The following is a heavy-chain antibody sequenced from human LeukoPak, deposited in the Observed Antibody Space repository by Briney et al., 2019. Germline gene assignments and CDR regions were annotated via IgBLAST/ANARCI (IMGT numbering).Heavy chain of an antibody. CDR1: GGTFSSYA. Sequence: SVKVSCKASGGTFSSYAISWVRQAPGQGLEWMGGIIPILGTANYAQKFQGRVTITADESTSTAYMELSSLRSEDTAVYYCARDYLSSSWSVNWFDPWGQGTLVTVSS. V-gene: IGHV1-69*13. CDR2: IIPILGTA. D-gene: IGHD6-13*01. J-gene: IGHJ5*02. CDR3: ARDYLSSSWSVNWFDP.